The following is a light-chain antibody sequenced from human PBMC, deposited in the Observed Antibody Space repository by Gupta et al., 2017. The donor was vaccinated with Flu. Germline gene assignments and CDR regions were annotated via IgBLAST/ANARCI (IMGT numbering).Light chain of an antibody. V-gene: IGKV3-20*01. CDR3: QRYGDSPAYT. CDR1: QTVAGSF. J-gene: IGKJ2*01. Sequence: PSLAPGGGATLSCRARQTVAGSFLAWYQQQPGQAPRLLIYGASTRDPGIPDRFSGSGSGTDFTLTITRLEPEDFAVYYCQRYGDSPAYTFGQGTKLEI. CDR2: GAS.